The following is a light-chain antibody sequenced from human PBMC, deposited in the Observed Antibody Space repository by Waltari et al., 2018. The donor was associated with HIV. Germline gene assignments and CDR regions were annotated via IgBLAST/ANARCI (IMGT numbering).Light chain of an antibody. Sequence: QSALTQPASVSGSPGQSITIPCTGTNDDIGAYEYVSWYQQRPDSAPKVIIFEVNSRPSGVSHRFSGSKSGNTASLTISGLQADDEAYYHCSAYRTGASVVFGGGTKVTVL. CDR1: NDDIGAYEY. V-gene: IGLV2-14*01. CDR2: EVN. CDR3: SAYRTGASVV. J-gene: IGLJ2*01.